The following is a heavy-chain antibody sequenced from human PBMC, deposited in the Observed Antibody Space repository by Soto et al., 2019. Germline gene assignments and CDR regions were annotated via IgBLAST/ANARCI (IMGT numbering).Heavy chain of an antibody. CDR3: ARSPRSSPYFDY. Sequence: PGASLKISCQSSGYTFSNFWIGWVRQLPGKGLEWMGIIYPGDRETRYSPSFHGKVTISADRSINPAYLQWNSLEASDTAFYFCARSPRSSPYFDYWGQGALVTVSS. J-gene: IGHJ4*02. CDR2: IYPGDRET. D-gene: IGHD6-13*01. CDR1: GYTFSNFW. V-gene: IGHV5-51*01.